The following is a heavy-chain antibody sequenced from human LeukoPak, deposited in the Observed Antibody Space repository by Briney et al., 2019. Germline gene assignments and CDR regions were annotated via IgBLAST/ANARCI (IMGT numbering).Heavy chain of an antibody. D-gene: IGHD1-14*01. CDR1: GYTFTSYG. J-gene: IGHJ4*02. V-gene: IGHV1-18*01. CDR2: INAYNGNT. Sequence: ASVKVSCKASGYTFTSYGISWVRQAPGQGLEWIGWINAYNGNTSYGRKLQGRVTMTTDTTTSTAYMELRSLRSDDTAVYYCARDAGKLSCSHWGQGTLVTVSS. CDR3: ARDAGKLSCSH.